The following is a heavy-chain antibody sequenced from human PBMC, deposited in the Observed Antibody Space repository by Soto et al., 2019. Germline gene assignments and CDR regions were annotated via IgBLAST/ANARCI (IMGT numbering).Heavy chain of an antibody. CDR3: ARDDATYCGGDCYRYFYYGMDV. J-gene: IGHJ6*02. Sequence: ASVKVSCKASGVTFSNHAISWVRQAPGQGLEWVGGIIPMFPTADYAQRFQGRVTITADDSTTTVYMELSGLRSEDTAMYYCARDDATYCGGDCYRYFYYGMDVWGQGTTVTVSS. CDR1: GVTFSNHA. D-gene: IGHD2-21*02. V-gene: IGHV1-69*13. CDR2: IIPMFPTA.